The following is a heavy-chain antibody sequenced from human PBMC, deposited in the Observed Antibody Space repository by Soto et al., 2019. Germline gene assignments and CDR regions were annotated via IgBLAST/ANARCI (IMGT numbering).Heavy chain of an antibody. CDR1: GGSISSHY. CDR2: IYYSGST. D-gene: IGHD3-22*01. V-gene: IGHV4-59*11. CDR3: AGGKDSSGYCCFDY. J-gene: IGHJ4*02. Sequence: PSETLSLTCTVSGGSISSHYWSWIRQPPGKGLEWIGYIYYSGSTNYNPSLKSRVTISVDTSKNQFSLNLNSVNAADTAVYYCAGGKDSSGYCCFDYWGQGTLVTVSS.